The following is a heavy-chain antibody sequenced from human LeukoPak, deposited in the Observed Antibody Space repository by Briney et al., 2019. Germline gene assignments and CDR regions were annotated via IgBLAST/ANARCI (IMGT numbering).Heavy chain of an antibody. D-gene: IGHD6-13*01. Sequence: SVKVSCKASGGTFSSYAISWVRQAPGQGLEWMGRIIPIFGTANYAQKFQGRVTITTDESTSTAYMELSSLRSEDTAVYYCARSKDSGYILDYWGERTLVTVSS. V-gene: IGHV1-69*05. CDR3: ARSKDSGYILDY. CDR1: GGTFSSYA. CDR2: IIPIFGTA. J-gene: IGHJ4*02.